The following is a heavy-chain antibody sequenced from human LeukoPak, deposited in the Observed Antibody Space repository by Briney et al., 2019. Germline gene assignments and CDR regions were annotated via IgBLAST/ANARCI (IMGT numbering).Heavy chain of an antibody. D-gene: IGHD2-15*01. J-gene: IGHJ5*02. Sequence: PSETLSLTCAFYGGSFSGYYWSWIRQSPGKGLEWIGEINHSGSIDYNTSLKSRGTISVDTSKNQFSLKLSSVTAADTAVYYCARALRAVARRYCSGGSCTGWFDPWGQGTLVTVSS. CDR3: ARALRAVARRYCSGGSCTGWFDP. CDR2: INHSGSI. V-gene: IGHV4-34*01. CDR1: GGSFSGYY.